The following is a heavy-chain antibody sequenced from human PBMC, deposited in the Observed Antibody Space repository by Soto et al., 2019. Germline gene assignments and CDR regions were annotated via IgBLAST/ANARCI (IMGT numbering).Heavy chain of an antibody. CDR1: GFTFDTYA. CDR3: VRKNPGTRPFDY. CDR2: IGTDSNT. J-gene: IGHJ4*01. V-gene: IGHV3-23*01. Sequence: VGSLRLSCAASGFTFDTYAMNWVRQAPGKGLAWVSAIGTDSNTYYADSVKGRFTISRDNSRTTLYLQMNSLRAEDTALYYCVRKNPGTRPFDYWGQGTLVTVSS.